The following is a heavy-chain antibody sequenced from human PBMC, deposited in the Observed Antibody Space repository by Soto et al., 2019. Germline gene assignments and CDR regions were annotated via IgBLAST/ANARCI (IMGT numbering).Heavy chain of an antibody. CDR3: ARHFGAVGDILTGYYEDY. J-gene: IGHJ4*02. Sequence: QLQLQESGPGLVKPSETLSLTCTVSGGSISSSSYYWGWIRQPPGKGLEWIGSIYYSGSTYYNPSLKCRVTISVDTSKNQFSLKLSSVTAADTAVYYCARHFGAVGDILTGYYEDYWGQGTLVTVSS. V-gene: IGHV4-39*01. D-gene: IGHD3-9*01. CDR2: IYYSGST. CDR1: GGSISSSSYY.